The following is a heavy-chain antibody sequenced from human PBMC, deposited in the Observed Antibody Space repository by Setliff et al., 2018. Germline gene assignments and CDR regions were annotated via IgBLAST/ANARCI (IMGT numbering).Heavy chain of an antibody. CDR2: IYPGDSDT. V-gene: IGHV5-51*01. J-gene: IGHJ4*02. Sequence: GESLKISCKGSGYIFTNYWIGWVRQMPGKGLEWMGIIYPGDSDTRYSPSFRGQVTISVDKSISTAYLQWRSLKASDIAMYYCARVGYNSFFDYWGQGTLVTVSS. CDR1: GYIFTNYW. CDR3: ARVGYNSFFDY. D-gene: IGHD5-12*01.